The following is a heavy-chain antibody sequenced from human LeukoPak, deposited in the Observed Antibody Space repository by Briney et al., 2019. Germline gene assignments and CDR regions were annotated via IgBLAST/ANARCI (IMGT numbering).Heavy chain of an antibody. D-gene: IGHD5-18*01. Sequence: TGGSLTLSCAASGYTFTSYTMSWVRQAPGKGLEWASGISGRGGSTYYADSVESRFTISTDNSKNTLYLQMNSLRAEDTGVYYCAKDSPRGYSYGNFDYWGQGTLVTVSS. CDR3: AKDSPRGYSYGNFDY. CDR1: GYTFTSYT. J-gene: IGHJ4*02. CDR2: ISGRGGST. V-gene: IGHV3-23*01.